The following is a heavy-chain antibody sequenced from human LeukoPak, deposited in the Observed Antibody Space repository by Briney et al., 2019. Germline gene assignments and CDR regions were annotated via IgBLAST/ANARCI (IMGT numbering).Heavy chain of an antibody. J-gene: IGHJ4*02. CDR1: EFSVGSNY. CDR3: ARDRPMAARHFDY. D-gene: IGHD6-6*01. CDR2: IYSGGST. V-gene: IGHV3-66*01. Sequence: GGSLRLSCAASEFSVGSNYMTWVRQAPGKGLEWVSLIYSGGSTYYADSVKGRFTISRDNSKNTLYLQMNSLRAEDTAVYYCARDRPMAARHFDYWGQGTLVTVSS.